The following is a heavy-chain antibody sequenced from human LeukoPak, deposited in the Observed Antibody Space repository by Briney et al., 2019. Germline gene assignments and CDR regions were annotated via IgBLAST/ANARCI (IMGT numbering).Heavy chain of an antibody. CDR2: ISYDGGNK. V-gene: IGHV3-30*18. CDR1: GFTFSRYG. CDR3: AKDEITMGRGVNDAFDI. D-gene: IGHD3-10*01. Sequence: GGSLRLSCAASGFTFSRYGMHWVRQAPGKGLEWVAVISYDGGNKYYADSVKGRFTISRDNSKNTLYLQMNSLRPEDTAMYYCAKDEITMGRGVNDAFDIWGQGTMVTVSS. J-gene: IGHJ3*02.